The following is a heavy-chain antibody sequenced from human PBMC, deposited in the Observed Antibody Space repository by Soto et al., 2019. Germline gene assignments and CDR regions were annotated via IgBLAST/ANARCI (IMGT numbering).Heavy chain of an antibody. J-gene: IGHJ4*02. Sequence: GASVKVSCKASGYTFTSYAMRWVRQAPGQRLEWMGWINAGNGNTKYSQKFQGRVTITRDTSASTAYMELSSLRSEDTAVYYCARGPGLNRRSALAYWGQGTLVTVSS. CDR3: ARGPGLNRRSALAY. D-gene: IGHD3-3*01. CDR1: GYTFTSYA. V-gene: IGHV1-3*01. CDR2: INAGNGNT.